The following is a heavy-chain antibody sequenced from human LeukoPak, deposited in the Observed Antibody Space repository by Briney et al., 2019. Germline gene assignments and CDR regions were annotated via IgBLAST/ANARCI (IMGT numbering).Heavy chain of an antibody. V-gene: IGHV3-23*01. Sequence: GGSLRLSCAASGFTFSSYAMNWVRQAPGKGLQWVSSISGSGVNTYYADSVKGRFTISRDNSKDTLYLQMNSLRADDTAVYYCAKGWGPYCSGTTCIFDYWGQGTLVTVSS. CDR1: GFTFSSYA. CDR2: ISGSGVNT. D-gene: IGHD2-2*01. CDR3: AKGWGPYCSGTTCIFDY. J-gene: IGHJ4*02.